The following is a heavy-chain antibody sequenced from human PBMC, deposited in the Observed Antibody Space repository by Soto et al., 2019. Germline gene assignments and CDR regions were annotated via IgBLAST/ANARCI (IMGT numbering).Heavy chain of an antibody. V-gene: IGHV1-69*08. CDR1: GGTFSNHI. D-gene: IGHD5-12*01. CDR3: VRDCPIGSVFSGHADIAS. J-gene: IGHJ4*02. Sequence: QVQLVQSGAEVKKPGSSVKVSCKASGGTFSNHIITWWRQAPGQGPESMGRIIPMLEITNYAQEFQGRVSITADKSTTTAYMEVNSLRSEDTAVYYCVRDCPIGSVFSGHADIASWGQGTLVTVSS. CDR2: IIPMLEIT.